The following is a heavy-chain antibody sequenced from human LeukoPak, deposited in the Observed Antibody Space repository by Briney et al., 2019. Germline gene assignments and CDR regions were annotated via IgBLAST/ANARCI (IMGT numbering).Heavy chain of an antibody. J-gene: IGHJ5*02. V-gene: IGHV1-24*01. CDR2: FDPEDGET. Sequence: ASVKVSCKVSGYTLTELSMHWVRQAPGKGLEWMGGFDPEDGETIYAKKFQGRVTMTEDTSTDTAYMELSSLRSEDTAVYYCATDIDCSSTSCYSGFDPWGQGTLVTVSS. CDR1: GYTLTELS. D-gene: IGHD2-2*02. CDR3: ATDIDCSSTSCYSGFDP.